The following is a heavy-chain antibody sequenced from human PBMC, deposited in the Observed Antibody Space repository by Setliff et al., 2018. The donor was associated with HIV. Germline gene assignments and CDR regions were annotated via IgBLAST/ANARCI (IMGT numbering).Heavy chain of an antibody. D-gene: IGHD3-3*02. J-gene: IGHJ4*02. V-gene: IGHV3-66*02. CDR3: AREDPPADFHFWSGRLAD. CDR1: GFTFSSYT. CDR2: IYIDGST. Sequence: GGSLRLSCAASGFTFSSYTMNWVRQAPGKGLGWVSVIYIDGSTYYADSVRGRFTISRDNYKNTLYLQMKSLRAEDTAVYYCAREDPPADFHFWSGRLADWGQGSLVTVSS.